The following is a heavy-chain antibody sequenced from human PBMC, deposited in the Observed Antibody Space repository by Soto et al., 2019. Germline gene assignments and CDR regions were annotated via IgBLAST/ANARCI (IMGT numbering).Heavy chain of an antibody. CDR1: GFTFSNYG. CDR2: ISGSGADT. CDR3: AKGSPDSGGYHFFVDC. V-gene: IGHV3-23*01. D-gene: IGHD3-22*01. J-gene: IGHJ4*02. Sequence: EVQLLESGGGLVQPGGSLRLSCAASGFTFSNYGMSWVRQAPGKGLEWVSAISGSGADTNYADSVKGRFTISRDNSKITLFLQMNSLRAEDTGVYYCAKGSPDSGGYHFFVDCWGQGTLVSVSS.